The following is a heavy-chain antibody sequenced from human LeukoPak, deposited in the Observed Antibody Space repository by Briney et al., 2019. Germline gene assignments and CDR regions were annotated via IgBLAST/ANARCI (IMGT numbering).Heavy chain of an antibody. CDR1: GGTFSSYA. V-gene: IGHV1-69*04. CDR2: IIPIPGIA. J-gene: IGHJ4*02. CDR3: ARGPRASSSWDY. Sequence: ASVKVSCKASGGTFSSYAISWVRQAPGQGLEWMGRIIPIPGIANYAQKFQGRVTITADKSTSTAYMELSSLRSEDTAVYYCARGPRASSSWDYWGRGTLVTVSS. D-gene: IGHD6-6*01.